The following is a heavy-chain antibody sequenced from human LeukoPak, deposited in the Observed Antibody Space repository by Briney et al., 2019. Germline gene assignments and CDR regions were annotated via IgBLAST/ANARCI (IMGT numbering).Heavy chain of an antibody. CDR3: ATPYCSSISCLDVFNM. D-gene: IGHD2-2*01. CDR2: KYYSGSA. CDR1: GVSVSDGRYY. Sequence: SQTLSLTCNVSGVSVSDGRYYWTWIRQHPGKGLERIGYKYYSGSAKYNPSLKSRLTISIDTSKNQFSLRLSSVTAADTATYYCATPYCSSISCLDVFNMWGRGRGVTVSS. J-gene: IGHJ3*02. V-gene: IGHV4-31*03.